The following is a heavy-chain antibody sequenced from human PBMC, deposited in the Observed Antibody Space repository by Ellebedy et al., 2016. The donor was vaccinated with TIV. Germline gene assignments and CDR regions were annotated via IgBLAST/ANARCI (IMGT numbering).Heavy chain of an antibody. D-gene: IGHD3-10*01. J-gene: IGHJ3*02. CDR1: GYRFTSYW. CDR3: AILACELYGHDAFDI. CDR2: IYPGDSDT. Sequence: GESLKISCKASGYRFTSYWIGWVRQMPGKGLEWMGIIYPGDSDTRYSPSFQGQVTMSVDKSSNTAYLQWSSLKASDAAIYYCAILACELYGHDAFDIWGQGTMVSVSS. V-gene: IGHV5-51*01.